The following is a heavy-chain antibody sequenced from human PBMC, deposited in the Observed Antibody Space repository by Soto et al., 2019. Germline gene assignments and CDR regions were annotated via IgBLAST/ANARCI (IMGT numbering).Heavy chain of an antibody. CDR3: ARSDCYGVCRGKWLDP. CDR1: GGSISSDDW. Sequence: QVQLQESGPGLVKPSGTLSLTCAVSGGSISSDDWWTWVRQTPGKGLEWIGEIYHSGTTNYNPSPLSRVTIAVDKAKRQFSLRLDSVTAADTAVYYCARSDCYGVCRGKWLDPWGQGILVTVSS. J-gene: IGHJ5*02. D-gene: IGHD2-21*02. V-gene: IGHV4-4*02. CDR2: IYHSGTT.